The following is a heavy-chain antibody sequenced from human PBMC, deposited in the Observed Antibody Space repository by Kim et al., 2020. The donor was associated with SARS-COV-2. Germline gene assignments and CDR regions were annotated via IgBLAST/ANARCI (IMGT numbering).Heavy chain of an antibody. Sequence: SETLSLTCTVSGGSINNYYWTWVRQPAGKGLEWLGRVYTGGNTKYNPSLKSRLSMSVDTSRNQFSLKLTSVSAADTALYYCARIQRPEYSTSTPFDFWVPGTLVTVSS. CDR3: ARIQRPEYSTSTPFDF. J-gene: IGHJ4*02. D-gene: IGHD6-13*01. V-gene: IGHV4-4*07. CDR2: VYTGGNT. CDR1: GGSINNYY.